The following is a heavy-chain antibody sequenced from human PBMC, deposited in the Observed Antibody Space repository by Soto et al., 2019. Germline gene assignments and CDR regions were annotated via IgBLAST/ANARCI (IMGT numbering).Heavy chain of an antibody. D-gene: IGHD4-17*01. CDR3: ARNRRDHGDSLDF. V-gene: IGHV2-70*01. CDR1: GFSLSTSGLC. CDR2: IDWDEDK. Sequence: SGPTLVNPTQTLTLTCTFSGFSLSTSGLCVSWIRQSPGEALDCLGLIDWDEDKYYNTSLKTRLTISKDTSNNQVVLMMTNLDPVDTGTNYCARNRRDHGDSLDFWGQGTTVTVSS. J-gene: IGHJ6*02.